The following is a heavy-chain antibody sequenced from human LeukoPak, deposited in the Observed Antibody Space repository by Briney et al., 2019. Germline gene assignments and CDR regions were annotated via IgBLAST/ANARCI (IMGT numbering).Heavy chain of an antibody. CDR1: GFTLSNYA. Sequence: GGSLRLSCAASGFTLSNYAMSWVRPAPRKGLEWVSTASGGGSNKHYVDCVKGRFTIYRDNPNNTQYVQMNSLRAENTAVYYCAKGGISGVVTPDYFDYWGQGTLVTVSS. CDR3: AKGGISGVVTPDYFDY. D-gene: IGHD3-3*01. V-gene: IGHV3-23*01. CDR2: ASGGGSNK. J-gene: IGHJ4*02.